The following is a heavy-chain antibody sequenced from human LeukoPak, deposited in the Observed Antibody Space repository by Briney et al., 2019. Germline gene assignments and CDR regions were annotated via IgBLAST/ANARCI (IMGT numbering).Heavy chain of an antibody. V-gene: IGHV4-34*01. CDR2: INHSGST. CDR1: GGSFSGYY. Sequence: SETLSLTCAVHGGSFSGYYWSWIRQPPGKGLEWIGEINHSGSTNYNPSLKSRVTISVDTSKNQFSLKLSSVTAADTAVYYCARVGGGWPDYWGQGTLVTVSS. CDR3: ARVGGGWPDY. J-gene: IGHJ4*02. D-gene: IGHD6-19*01.